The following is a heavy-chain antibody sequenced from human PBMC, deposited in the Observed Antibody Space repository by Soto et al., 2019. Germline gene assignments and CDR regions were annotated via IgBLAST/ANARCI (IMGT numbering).Heavy chain of an antibody. Sequence: NPGESLRLSCSGSGFTFGDFAMSWFRQAPGKGLEWVGFVRSKVYGGTTEYAASVKGRFTISRDDSKSIAYLQMNSLRTEDTAVYYCTRWGRGYDWNYYYGMDVWGQGTTVTVSS. CDR2: VRSKVYGGTT. CDR3: TRWGRGYDWNYYYGMDV. V-gene: IGHV3-49*05. J-gene: IGHJ6*02. D-gene: IGHD5-12*01. CDR1: GFTFGDFA.